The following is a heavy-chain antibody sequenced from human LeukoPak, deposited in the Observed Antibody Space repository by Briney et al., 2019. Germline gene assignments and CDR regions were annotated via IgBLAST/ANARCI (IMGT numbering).Heavy chain of an antibody. D-gene: IGHD3-22*01. CDR1: GGSISTYY. V-gene: IGHV4-59*08. J-gene: IGHJ4*02. CDR2: IYYSGSP. Sequence: SETLSLTCTVSGGSISTYYWSWIRQPPGKGLEWIGYIYYSGSPNYNPPLKSRVTISVDKSKNQFSLKLTSVTAADTAVYYCARQSGGSYVYFDYWGQGTLVTVSS. CDR3: ARQSGGSYVYFDY.